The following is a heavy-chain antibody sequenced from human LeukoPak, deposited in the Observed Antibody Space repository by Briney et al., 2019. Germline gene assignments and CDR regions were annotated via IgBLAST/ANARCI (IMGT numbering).Heavy chain of an antibody. CDR2: IYYSGST. CDR1: GGSISSSNW. Sequence: SETLSLTCAVSGGSISSSNWWSWVRQPPGKGLEWIGYIYYSGSTYYNPSLKSRVTISVDTSKNQFSLKLSSVTAADTAVYYCARARITMVRGVGMDVWGQGTTVTVSS. V-gene: IGHV4-4*02. D-gene: IGHD3-10*01. CDR3: ARARITMVRGVGMDV. J-gene: IGHJ6*02.